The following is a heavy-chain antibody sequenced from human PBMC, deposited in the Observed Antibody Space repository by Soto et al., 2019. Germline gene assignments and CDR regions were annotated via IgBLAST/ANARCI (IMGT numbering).Heavy chain of an antibody. D-gene: IGHD6-19*01. CDR2: INHSGST. CDR3: ARAGIAVAGRPLY. CDR1: GGSFSGYY. J-gene: IGHJ4*02. Sequence: SETLSLTCAVYGGSFSGYYWSWIRQPPGKGLEWIGEINHSGSTNYNPSLKSRVTISVDTSKNQFSPKLSSVTAADTAVYYCARAGIAVAGRPLYWGQGTLVTVSS. V-gene: IGHV4-34*01.